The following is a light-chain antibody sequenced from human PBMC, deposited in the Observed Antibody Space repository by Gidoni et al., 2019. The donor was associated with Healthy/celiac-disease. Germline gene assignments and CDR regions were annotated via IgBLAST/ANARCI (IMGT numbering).Light chain of an antibody. V-gene: IGKV3-15*01. CDR1: QSVSSN. CDR3: QQYNNWPPWT. Sequence: IAMTQSPATLSVSPGERATLSCRASQSVSSNLAWYQQKPGQAPRLLLYGASTRATGIPARFSGSGSGTEFTLTISSLQSEDFAVYYCQQYNNWPPWTFGQGTKVEIK. CDR2: GAS. J-gene: IGKJ1*01.